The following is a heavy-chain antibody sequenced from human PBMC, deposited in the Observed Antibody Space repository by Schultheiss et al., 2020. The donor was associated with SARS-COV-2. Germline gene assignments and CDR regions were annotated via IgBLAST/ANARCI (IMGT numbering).Heavy chain of an antibody. J-gene: IGHJ4*02. V-gene: IGHV3-74*01. Sequence: GGSLRLSCAASGFTFSSYAMNWVRQAPGKGLVWVSRINSDGSSTSYADSVKGRFTISRDNAKNTLYLQMNSLRAEDTAVYYCARQQWPYYFDYWGQGTLVTVSS. D-gene: IGHD6-19*01. CDR2: INSDGSST. CDR3: ARQQWPYYFDY. CDR1: GFTFSSYA.